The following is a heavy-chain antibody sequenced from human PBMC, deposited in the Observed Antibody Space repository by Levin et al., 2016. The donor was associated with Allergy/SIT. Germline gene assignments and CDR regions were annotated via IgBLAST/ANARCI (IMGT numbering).Heavy chain of an antibody. D-gene: IGHD4-11*01. CDR3: ARMTTVTTDY. Sequence: SETLSLTCTVSGGSISSSSYYWGWIRQPPGKGLEWIGSIYYSGSTNYNPSLKSRVTISVDTSKNQFSLKLSSVTAADTAVYYCARMTTVTTDYWGQGTLVAVSS. J-gene: IGHJ4*02. V-gene: IGHV4-39*01. CDR2: IYYSGST. CDR1: GGSISSSSYY.